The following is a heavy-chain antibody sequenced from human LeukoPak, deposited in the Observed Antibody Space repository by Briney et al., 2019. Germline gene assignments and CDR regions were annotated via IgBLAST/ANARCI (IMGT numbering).Heavy chain of an antibody. V-gene: IGHV1-46*01. CDR1: GYTFTSYY. Sequence: GASVKVSCKASGYTFTSYYMHWVRQAPGQGLEWMGIINPSGGSTSYAQKFQGRVTMTRDTSTSTVYMELSSLRSEDTAVYYCARDMGYYDPSGGCFDYWGQGTLVTVSS. J-gene: IGHJ4*02. CDR2: INPSGGST. CDR3: ARDMGYYDPSGGCFDY. D-gene: IGHD3-22*01.